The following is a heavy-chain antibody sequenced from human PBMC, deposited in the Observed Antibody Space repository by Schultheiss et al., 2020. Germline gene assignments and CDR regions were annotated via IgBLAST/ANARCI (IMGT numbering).Heavy chain of an antibody. CDR2: ISYDGSNK. V-gene: IGHV3-30-3*01. CDR1: GFTFSSYE. CDR3: TTDQGYIYYFDY. Sequence: GGSLRLSCAASGFTFSSYEMNWVRQAPGKGLEWVAVISYDGSNKYYADSVKGRFTISRDNSKNTLYLQMNSLRTEDTAVYYCTTDQGYIYYFDYWGQGTLVTVS. D-gene: IGHD1-1*01. J-gene: IGHJ4*02.